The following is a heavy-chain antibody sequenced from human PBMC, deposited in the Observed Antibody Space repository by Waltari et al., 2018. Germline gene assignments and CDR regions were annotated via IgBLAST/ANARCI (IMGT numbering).Heavy chain of an antibody. CDR1: GYSISSGYY. J-gene: IGHJ4*02. Sequence: QVQLQESGPGLVKPSETLSLTCAVSGYSISSGYYWGWIRQPPGKGLEWIVSIYHSGSTYYNPSLKSRVTISVDTSKNQFSLKLSSVTAADTAVYYCARTTPLWGVTSYYFDYWGPGNPGHRLL. D-gene: IGHD3-10*01. CDR3: ARTTPLWGVTSYYFDY. CDR2: IYHSGST. V-gene: IGHV4-38-2*01.